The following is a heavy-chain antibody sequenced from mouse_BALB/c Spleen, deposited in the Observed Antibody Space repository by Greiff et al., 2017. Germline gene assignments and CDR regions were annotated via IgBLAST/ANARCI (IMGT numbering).Heavy chain of an antibody. CDR3: AREGYGNNKGAMDY. Sequence: VKVVESGPQLVRPGASVKLSCKASGYSFTSYWMHWVKQRPGQGLEWIGMIDPSDSETRLNQKFKDKATLTVDKSSSTAYMQLSSPTSEDSAVYCCAREGYGNNKGAMDYWGQGTSVTVSS. CDR1: GYSFTSYW. V-gene: IGHV1-59*01. J-gene: IGHJ4*01. D-gene: IGHD2-10*02. CDR2: IDPSDSET.